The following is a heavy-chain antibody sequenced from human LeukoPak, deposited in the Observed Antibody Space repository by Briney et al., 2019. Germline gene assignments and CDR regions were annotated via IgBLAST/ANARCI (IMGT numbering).Heavy chain of an antibody. Sequence: ETLSLTCAVYGGSFGDSYWSWIRQPPGKGLEWIGEINQSGSTNYNPSLKSRVTISVDTSKNQFYLQMNSVTAADTAVYYCARNGWYSFEYCGQGTLVTVSS. CDR2: INQSGST. V-gene: IGHV4-34*01. J-gene: IGHJ4*02. D-gene: IGHD6-19*01. CDR1: GGSFGDSY. CDR3: ARNGWYSFEY.